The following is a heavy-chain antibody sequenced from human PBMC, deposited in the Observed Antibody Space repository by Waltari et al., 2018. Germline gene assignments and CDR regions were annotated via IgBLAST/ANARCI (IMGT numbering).Heavy chain of an antibody. CDR1: GFTFSSYW. D-gene: IGHD6-13*01. V-gene: IGHV3-7*01. J-gene: IGHJ4*02. CDR2: IKQDGSEK. Sequence: EVQLVESGGGLVQPGGSLRLSCAASGFTFSSYWMSWVRQAPGKGLEWGANIKQDGSEKYYVDSVKGRFTISRDNAKNSLYLQMNSLRAEDTAVYYCARAGYSSSWYYFDYWGQGTLVTVSS. CDR3: ARAGYSSSWYYFDY.